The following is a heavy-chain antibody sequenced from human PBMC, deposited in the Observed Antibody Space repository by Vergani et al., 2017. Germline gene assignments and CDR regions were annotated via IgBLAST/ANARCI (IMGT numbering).Heavy chain of an antibody. CDR3: ARDGVAAADNYCYYYMDV. D-gene: IGHD6-13*01. CDR2: IIPIFGTA. Sequence: QVQLVQSGAEVKKPGSSVKVSCKASGGTFSSYAISWVRQAPGQGLEWMGGIIPIFGTANYAQKFQGRVTITADESTSTAYMELSSLRSEDTAVYYCARDGVAAADNYCYYYMDVWGKGTTVTVSS. CDR1: GGTFSSYA. V-gene: IGHV1-69*01. J-gene: IGHJ6*03.